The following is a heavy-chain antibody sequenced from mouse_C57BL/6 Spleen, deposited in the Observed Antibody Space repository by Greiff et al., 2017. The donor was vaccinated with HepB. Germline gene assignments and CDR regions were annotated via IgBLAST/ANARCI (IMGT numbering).Heavy chain of an antibody. CDR3: AAHYYGSSYDAMDD. CDR1: GYTFTSYW. V-gene: IGHV1-50*01. D-gene: IGHD1-1*01. J-gene: IGHJ4*01. Sequence: QVQLKQPGAELVKPGASVKLSCKASGYTFTSYWMQWVKQRPGQGLEWIGEIDPSDSYTNYNQKFKGKATLTVDTSSSTAYMQLSSLTSEDSAVYYCAAHYYGSSYDAMDDWGQGTSVTVSS. CDR2: IDPSDSYT.